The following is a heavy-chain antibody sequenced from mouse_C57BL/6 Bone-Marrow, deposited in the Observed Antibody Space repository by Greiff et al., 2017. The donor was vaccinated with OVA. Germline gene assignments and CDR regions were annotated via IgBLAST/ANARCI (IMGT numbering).Heavy chain of an antibody. V-gene: IGHV1-19*01. J-gene: IGHJ3*01. Sequence: EVQLQQSGPVLVKPGASVKMSCKASGYTFTDYYMNWVKQSHGKSLEWIGVINPYNGGTSSNQKFKGKGTLTVDKSSGTAYMELNSLTSDDSAVYYCATYYGSSLFAYWGQGTLVTVSA. CDR3: ATYYGSSLFAY. CDR1: GYTFTDYY. CDR2: INPYNGGT. D-gene: IGHD1-1*01.